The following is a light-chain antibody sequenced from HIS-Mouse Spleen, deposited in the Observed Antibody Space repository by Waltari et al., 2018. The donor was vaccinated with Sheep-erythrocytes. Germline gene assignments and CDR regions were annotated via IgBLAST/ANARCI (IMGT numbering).Light chain of an antibody. CDR3: CSYAGSSTPWV. Sequence: QSALTPPASVSGSPGQSITIPRTGTSSDVGSYNLFSWYQQHPGKAPKLMIYEGSKRPSGVSNRFSGSKSGNTASLTISGLQAEDEADYYCCSYAGSSTPWVFGGGTKLTVL. J-gene: IGLJ3*02. V-gene: IGLV2-23*01. CDR2: EGS. CDR1: SSDVGSYNL.